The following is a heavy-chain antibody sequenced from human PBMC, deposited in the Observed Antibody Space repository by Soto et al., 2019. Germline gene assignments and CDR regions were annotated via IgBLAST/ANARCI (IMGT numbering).Heavy chain of an antibody. V-gene: IGHV4-39*07. J-gene: IGHJ6*02. CDR3: ARDRKWGGLIYGMDV. CDR2: IYYTGST. Sequence: SETLSLTCTVSGGSISSSTYYWGWIRQPPGKGLEWIGSIYYTGSTYYNPSLKSRVTISVDTSKNQFSLKLSSVTAADTAVYYCARDRKWGGLIYGMDVWGQGTTVTVSS. D-gene: IGHD7-27*01. CDR1: GGSISSSTYY.